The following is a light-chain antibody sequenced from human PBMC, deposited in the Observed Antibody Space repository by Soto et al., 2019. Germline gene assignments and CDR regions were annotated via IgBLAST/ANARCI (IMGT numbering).Light chain of an antibody. CDR2: VNN. Sequence: QSVLTQPPSVSGAPGQRVTISCTGSISNIGAGYDVHWYQQLPGTAPKLLIYVNNNRPSGVPDRFSGSKSGTSASLAITGLQAEDEADYYCQSYDSSLSGYVVFGGGTKLTVL. CDR3: QSYDSSLSGYVV. CDR1: ISNIGAGYD. J-gene: IGLJ2*01. V-gene: IGLV1-40*01.